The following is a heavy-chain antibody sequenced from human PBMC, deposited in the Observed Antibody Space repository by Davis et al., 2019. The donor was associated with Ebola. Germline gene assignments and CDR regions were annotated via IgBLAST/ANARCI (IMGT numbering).Heavy chain of an antibody. Sequence: GESLKISCAASGFTFSTYWMSWVRQAPGKGLEWVANIKTDGSEEQYVDSVKGRFSMSRDNAKNSLSLQLDSLRDEDTAVYYCVRWGLRGNYDSWSGSDYYFDYWGQGTLVIVSS. CDR2: IKTDGSEE. D-gene: IGHD3-3*01. J-gene: IGHJ4*02. CDR1: GFTFSTYW. V-gene: IGHV3-7*01. CDR3: VRWGLRGNYDSWSGSDYYFDY.